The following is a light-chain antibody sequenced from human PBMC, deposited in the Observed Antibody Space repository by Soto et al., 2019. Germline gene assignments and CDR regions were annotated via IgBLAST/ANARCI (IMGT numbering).Light chain of an antibody. CDR2: GAS. V-gene: IGKV3-20*01. J-gene: IGKJ1*01. Sequence: EIVLTQSPGTLSLSPGERATLSCRASQSVSSSYLAWYQQKPGQAPRHLIYGASSRATGIPDRFSGSGSGTDFTLTISSLEPEDFAVYYCQQYGSSPTFGQGTEVEIK. CDR3: QQYGSSPT. CDR1: QSVSSSY.